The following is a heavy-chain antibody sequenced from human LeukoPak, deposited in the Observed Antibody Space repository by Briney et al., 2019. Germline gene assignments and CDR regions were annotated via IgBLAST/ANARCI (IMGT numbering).Heavy chain of an antibody. D-gene: IGHD6-19*01. CDR2: INPSGGST. CDR1: GYTYTSYY. Sequence: ASVKVSCKASGYTYTSYYMHWVRQAPGQGLEWMGIINPSGGSTNYAQKFQGRVTMTRDMSTSTVYMELSSLRSEDTAVYYCARDGVAGVYYFDYWGQGTLVTVSS. J-gene: IGHJ4*02. CDR3: ARDGVAGVYYFDY. V-gene: IGHV1-46*01.